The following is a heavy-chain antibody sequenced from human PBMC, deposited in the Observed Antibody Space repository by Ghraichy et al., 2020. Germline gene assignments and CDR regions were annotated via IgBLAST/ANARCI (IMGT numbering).Heavy chain of an antibody. CDR3: AKEMPSIFGVVIQTYYYYGMGV. D-gene: IGHD3-3*01. V-gene: IGHV3-23*01. CDR1: GFTFSSYA. J-gene: IGHJ6*02. CDR2: ISGSGGST. Sequence: GGSLRLSCAASGFTFSSYAMSWVRQAPGKGLEWVSAISGSGGSTYYADSVKGRFTISRDNSKNTLYLQMNSLRAEDTAVYYCAKEMPSIFGVVIQTYYYYGMGVWGQGTTVTVSS.